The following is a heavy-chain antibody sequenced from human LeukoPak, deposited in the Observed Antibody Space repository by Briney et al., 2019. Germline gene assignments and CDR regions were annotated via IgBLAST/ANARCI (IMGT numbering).Heavy chain of an antibody. D-gene: IGHD2-2*01. CDR2: IYSGGST. J-gene: IGHJ4*02. V-gene: IGHV3-66*01. CDR1: GITISNYG. Sequence: GGSLRLSCAVSGITISNYGMSWVRQAPGKGLEWVSVIYSGGSTYYADSVKGRFTISRDNSKNTLYLQMNSLRAEDTAVYYCARDLTYCSSTSCSPADYWGQGTLVTVSS. CDR3: ARDLTYCSSTSCSPADY.